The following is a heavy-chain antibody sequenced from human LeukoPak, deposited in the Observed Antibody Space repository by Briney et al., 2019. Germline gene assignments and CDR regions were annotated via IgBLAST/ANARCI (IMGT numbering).Heavy chain of an antibody. CDR1: GFTFSSYA. CDR3: ARDGPGDIEVVPAASYYSLDV. V-gene: IGHV3-30*04. Sequence: GRSLRLSCAASGFTFSSYAMHWVRQAPGKGLEWVAVISYDGSNKYYADSVKGRFTISRDNSKNTLYLQMNSLRAEDTAVYYCARDGPGDIEVVPAASYYSLDVWGQGTTVTVS. CDR2: ISYDGSNK. D-gene: IGHD2-2*01. J-gene: IGHJ6*02.